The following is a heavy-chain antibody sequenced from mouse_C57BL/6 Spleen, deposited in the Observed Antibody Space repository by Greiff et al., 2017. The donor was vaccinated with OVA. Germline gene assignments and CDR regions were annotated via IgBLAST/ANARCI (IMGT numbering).Heavy chain of an antibody. J-gene: IGHJ3*01. D-gene: IGHD2-4*01. CDR2: IRLKSDNYAT. CDR1: GFTFSNYW. CDR3: NYDYDGAWFSY. V-gene: IGHV6-3*01. Sequence: EVQLQESGGGLVQPGGSMKLSCVASGFTFSNYWMNWVRQSPGKGLEWVAQIRLKSDNYATHYAESGKGRFTISSDHCNMSVYLQIHNLRAKDTVIYSCNYDYDGAWFSYWGHGTLVTVSA.